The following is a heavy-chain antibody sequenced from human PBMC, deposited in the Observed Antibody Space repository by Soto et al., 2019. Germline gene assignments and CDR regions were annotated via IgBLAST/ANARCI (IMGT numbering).Heavy chain of an antibody. CDR1: GGSISSYY. CDR3: ARSSWGNYGCPSYFDF. CDR2: IYYSGST. Sequence: PSETLSLTCTVSGGSISSYYWSWIRQPPGKGLEWIGYIYYSGSTNYNPSLKSRVTISVDTSKNQFSLKLSSVTAADTAVYYCARSSWGNYGCPSYFDFWGKGNLVPVSS. V-gene: IGHV4-59*01. D-gene: IGHD1-7*01. J-gene: IGHJ4*02.